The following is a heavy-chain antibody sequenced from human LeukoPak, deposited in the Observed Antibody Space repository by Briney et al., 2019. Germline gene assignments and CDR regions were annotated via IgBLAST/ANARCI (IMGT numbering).Heavy chain of an antibody. V-gene: IGHV1-18*04. CDR2: ISAYNGNT. CDR1: GYTFTSYG. D-gene: IGHD2-15*01. J-gene: IGHJ3*02. CDR3: ARDSQIYCSGGSCYHDAFDI. Sequence: ASVKVSCKASGYTFTSYGISWVRQAPGQGLEWMGWISAYNGNTNYAQKLQGRVTMTTDTSTSTAYMELRSLRSDDTAVYYCARDSQIYCSGGSCYHDAFDIWGQGTMVTVSS.